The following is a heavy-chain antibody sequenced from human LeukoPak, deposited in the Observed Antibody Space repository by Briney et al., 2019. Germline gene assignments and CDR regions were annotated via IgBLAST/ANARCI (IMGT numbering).Heavy chain of an antibody. CDR2: INHSGST. D-gene: IGHD2-21*01. CDR3: ARGDCSGSICYSPMDV. Sequence: SETLSLTCTVSGGSISSSNYYWGWIRQPPGKGLEWIGEINHSGSTNYNPSLKSRVTISVDTSKNQFSLKLSSVTAADTAVYYCARGDCSGSICYSPMDVWGTGTTVTVSS. J-gene: IGHJ6*03. V-gene: IGHV4-39*07. CDR1: GGSISSSNYY.